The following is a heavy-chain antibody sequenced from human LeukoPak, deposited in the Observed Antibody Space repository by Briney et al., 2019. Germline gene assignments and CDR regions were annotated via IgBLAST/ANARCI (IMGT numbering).Heavy chain of an antibody. CDR3: ARRSSSGSYDRPFDY. CDR1: GFTFSSYE. V-gene: IGHV3-48*03. D-gene: IGHD1-26*01. J-gene: IGHJ4*02. Sequence: GGSLRLSCAACGFTFSSYEMNWLRQAPGKGLEWVSYISSSGSTIYYADSVKGRFTISRDNAKNSLYLQMNSLRAEDTAVYYCARRSSSGSYDRPFDYWGQGTLVTVSS. CDR2: ISSSGSTI.